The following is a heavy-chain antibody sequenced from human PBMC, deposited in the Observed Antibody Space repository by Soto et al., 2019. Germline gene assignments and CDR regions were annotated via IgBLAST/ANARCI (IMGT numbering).Heavy chain of an antibody. D-gene: IGHD2-2*03. CDR3: ARVDRSRWLAFEY. Sequence: QVQLVQSGPEVKKPGASVKVSCKASGYPFSGYSISWVRQAPGQGLEWMGWISTYNGNTNTAQKFQGRVTMTTHTSTKTAYMELSSLGFDDTAVYFCARVDRSRWLAFEYWGQGTLVTVSS. CDR1: GYPFSGYS. J-gene: IGHJ4*02. V-gene: IGHV1-18*04. CDR2: ISTYNGNT.